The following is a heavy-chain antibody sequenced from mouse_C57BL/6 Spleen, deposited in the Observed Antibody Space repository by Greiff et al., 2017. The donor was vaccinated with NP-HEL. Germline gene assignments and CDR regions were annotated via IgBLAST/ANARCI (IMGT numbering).Heavy chain of an antibody. CDR2: IYPSDSET. J-gene: IGHJ1*03. V-gene: IGHV1-61*01. Sequence: QVQLQQPGAELVRPGSSVKLSCKASGYTFTSYWMAWVKQRPGQGLEWIGNIYPSDSETHYNQKFKDKATLTVDKSSSTAYMQLSSLTSEDSAVYYCARSGGTHWYFDVWGTGTTVTVSS. CDR3: ARSGGTHWYFDV. D-gene: IGHD2-14*01. CDR1: GYTFTSYW.